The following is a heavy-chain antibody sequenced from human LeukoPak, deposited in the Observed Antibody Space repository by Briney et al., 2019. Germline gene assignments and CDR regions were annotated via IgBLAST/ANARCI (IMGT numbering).Heavy chain of an antibody. J-gene: IGHJ4*02. CDR2: ISGSGGST. CDR1: GFTFSSYA. V-gene: IGHV3-23*01. Sequence: QPGGSLRLSCAASGFTFSSYAMSWVRQAPGKGLEWVSAISGSGGSTYYADSVKGRFTISRDNSKNTLYLRMNSLRAEDTAVYYCAKYSGSYFGWAAIDYWGQGTLVTVSS. D-gene: IGHD1-26*01. CDR3: AKYSGSYFGWAAIDY.